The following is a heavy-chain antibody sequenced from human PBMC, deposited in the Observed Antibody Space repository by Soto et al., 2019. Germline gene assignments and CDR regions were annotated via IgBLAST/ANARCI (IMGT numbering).Heavy chain of an antibody. Sequence: XTLSLPCSVSGGSLSGSYWSWIRQSKGKGLEWPGYVYYTGSTNYIPSLRRRVSISVDTSKNEFSLRLRSFTAAYTSVYFCARSVAVPGAHIDYWGQGTQVTVSA. CDR1: GGSLSGSY. V-gene: IGHV4-59*01. D-gene: IGHD6-19*01. J-gene: IGHJ4*02. CDR2: VYYTGST. CDR3: ARSVAVPGAHIDY.